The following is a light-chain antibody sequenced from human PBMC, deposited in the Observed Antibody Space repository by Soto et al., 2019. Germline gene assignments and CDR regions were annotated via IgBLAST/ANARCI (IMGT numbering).Light chain of an antibody. CDR1: QSLLHSNGYNY. J-gene: IGKJ4*01. CDR3: MQVLQTPFT. Sequence: DIVLTQSTLSLPVTPGEPASISCRSSQSLLHSNGYNYLAWFLQKAGQSPQLLIYLASSRASGGPDRVSGSGSGTDFTLKISRVEAEDVGVYYCMQVLQTPFTFGGGTKVDIK. V-gene: IGKV2-28*01. CDR2: LAS.